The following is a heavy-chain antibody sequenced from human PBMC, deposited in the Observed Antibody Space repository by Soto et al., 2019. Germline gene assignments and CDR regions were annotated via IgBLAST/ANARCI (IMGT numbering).Heavy chain of an antibody. CDR1: GGSFSGYS. Sequence: QVQLQQWGAGLLKPSETLSLTCAVNGGSFSGYSWTWIRQAPGKGLDWIGEINYTGTTNYSPSLKSRVTLSVDTSKNQFSLELRSVSAADTAVYYCAREGGSGWDYYDYWGHGTLVTVSS. CDR2: INYTGTT. J-gene: IGHJ4*01. CDR3: AREGGSGWDYYDY. V-gene: IGHV4-34*02. D-gene: IGHD6-19*01.